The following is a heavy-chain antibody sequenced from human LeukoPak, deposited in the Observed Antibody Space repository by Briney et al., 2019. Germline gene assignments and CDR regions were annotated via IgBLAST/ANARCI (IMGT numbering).Heavy chain of an antibody. D-gene: IGHD4-11*01. V-gene: IGHV4-39*07. CDR3: ARGISNRRTPYDY. CDR1: GGSISSSNYY. J-gene: IGHJ4*02. CDR2: IYYSGKT. Sequence: PSETLSLTCTVSGGSISSSNYYWGWIRQPPGKGLEWIGSIYYSGKTYYKPSLKSRVTISEDTSRNQYSLKLSSVTAADTAVYYCARGISNRRTPYDYWGQGTLVTVSS.